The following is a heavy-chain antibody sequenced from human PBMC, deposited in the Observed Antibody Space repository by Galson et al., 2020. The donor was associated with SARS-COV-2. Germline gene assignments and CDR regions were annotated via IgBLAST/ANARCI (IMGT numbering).Heavy chain of an antibody. D-gene: IGHD3-10*01. CDR3: ARVNWERITMVRGAQQSHYYYYDGMDV. CDR1: GGSFSGYY. CDR2: IYYSGST. V-gene: IGHV4-31*11. J-gene: IGHJ6*02. Sequence: SETLSLTCAVYGGSFSGYYWSWIRQHPGKGLEWIGYIYYSGSTYYNPSLKSRVTISVDTSKNQFSLKLRSVTAADTAVYYCARVNWERITMVRGAQQSHYYYYDGMDVWGQGTTVTVSS.